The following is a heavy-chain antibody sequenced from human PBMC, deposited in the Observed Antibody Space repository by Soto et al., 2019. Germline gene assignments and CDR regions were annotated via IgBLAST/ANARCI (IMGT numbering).Heavy chain of an antibody. Sequence: QVQLVQSGAEVKKPGSSVKVSCKASGGTFSSYTISWVRQVPGQGLEWMGRILPILDITNYAQTFQGRVTITADKSTGTACMELSSLRSEDTAVYYCARECPQGYYFDTCGDIDYWGQGTLVSVSS. CDR2: ILPILDIT. CDR3: ARECPQGYYFDTCGDIDY. CDR1: GGTFSSYT. J-gene: IGHJ4*02. V-gene: IGHV1-69*08. D-gene: IGHD3-22*01.